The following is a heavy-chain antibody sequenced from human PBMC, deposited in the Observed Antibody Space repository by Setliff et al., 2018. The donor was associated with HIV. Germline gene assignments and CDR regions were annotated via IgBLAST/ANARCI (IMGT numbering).Heavy chain of an antibody. CDR3: ARSGWIQLWFNYYYCMDV. J-gene: IGHJ6*02. D-gene: IGHD5-18*01. CDR2: MNPNSGNT. Sequence: ASVKVSCKASGYTFTSYDINWVRQATGQGLEWMGWMNPNSGNTGYAQKFQGRVTMTRNTSISTAYMELSSLRSEDTAVYYCARSGWIQLWFNYYYCMDVWGQGTTVTVSS. V-gene: IGHV1-8*01. CDR1: GYTFTSYD.